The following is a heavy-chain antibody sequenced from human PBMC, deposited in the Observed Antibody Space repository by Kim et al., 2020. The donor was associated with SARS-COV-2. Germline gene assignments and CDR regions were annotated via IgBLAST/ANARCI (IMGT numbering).Heavy chain of an antibody. J-gene: IGHJ4*02. D-gene: IGHD6-19*01. Sequence: YSPSFQGQVTISADKSISTAYLQWSSLKASDIAMYYCARPADYSSGWYHYWGQGTLVTVSS. V-gene: IGHV5-51*01. CDR3: ARPADYSSGWYHY.